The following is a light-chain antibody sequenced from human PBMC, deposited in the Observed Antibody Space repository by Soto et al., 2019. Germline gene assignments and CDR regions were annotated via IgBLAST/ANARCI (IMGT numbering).Light chain of an antibody. V-gene: IGKV3-15*01. CDR1: QSVSSN. CDR2: GAS. Sequence: IVMTQSPATLSVSPGGRATLSCRASQSVSSNLVWYQQKPGQAPRLLIYGASTRATGIPARFSGSGSGTEFTLTISSLQSEDFAVYYCQQYNNWPITFGQGTRLEI. CDR3: QQYNNWPIT. J-gene: IGKJ5*01.